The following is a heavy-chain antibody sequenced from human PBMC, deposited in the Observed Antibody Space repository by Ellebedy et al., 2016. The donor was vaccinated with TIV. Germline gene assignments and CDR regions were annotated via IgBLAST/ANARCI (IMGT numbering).Heavy chain of an antibody. CDR3: ARALKYCGGDCTYKFDY. V-gene: IGHV2-26*01. J-gene: IGHJ4*02. D-gene: IGHD2-21*02. CDR2: SYSNDEK. CDR1: GFSLNNIIMG. Sequence: SGPTLVKPTETLTLTCTVSGFSLNNIIMGVSWIRQAPGKALEWLAHSYSNDEKSYSTSLKSRLGISRDASKSQVVLTMTNMNPVDTGTYYCARALKYCGGDCTYKFDYWGQGTPVTVSS.